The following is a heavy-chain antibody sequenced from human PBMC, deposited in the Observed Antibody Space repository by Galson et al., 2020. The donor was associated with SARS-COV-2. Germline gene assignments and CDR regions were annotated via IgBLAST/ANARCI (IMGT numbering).Heavy chain of an antibody. J-gene: IGHJ6*02. V-gene: IGHV3-66*02. D-gene: IGHD6-6*01. CDR2: IYRGGNT. CDR3: ARRMTSSWGMDV. Sequence: GGSLRLSCAASGLIVSSSYMSWVRQAPGKGLEWVSIIYRGGNTYYADSVKGRFTISRDNSKTTLYLQMNSLRPEDTAVHFCARRMTSSWGMDVWGQGTTVTVSS. CDR1: GLIVSSSY.